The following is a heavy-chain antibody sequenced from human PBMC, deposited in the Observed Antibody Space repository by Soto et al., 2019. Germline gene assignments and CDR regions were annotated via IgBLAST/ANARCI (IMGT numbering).Heavy chain of an antibody. Sequence: SETLSLTCTVSGGSIFSYHWSWIRQPPGKGLEYVGYISYSGSTNYNPSLKSRATISVDMSKNHFSLKLSSVTAADTSVYYFARYVVMGLDFWSGNFDFWGQGALVTVSS. V-gene: IGHV4-59*01. CDR2: ISYSGST. CDR3: ARYVVMGLDFWSGNFDF. J-gene: IGHJ4*02. CDR1: GGSIFSYH. D-gene: IGHD3-3*01.